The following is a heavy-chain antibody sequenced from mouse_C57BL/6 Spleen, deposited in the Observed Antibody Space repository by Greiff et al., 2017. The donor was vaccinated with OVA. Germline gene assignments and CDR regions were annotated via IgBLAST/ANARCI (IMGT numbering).Heavy chain of an antibody. J-gene: IGHJ4*01. CDR1: GYTFTSYW. Sequence: QVQLQQPGTELVKPGASVKLSCKASGYTFTSYWMHWVKQRPGQGLEWIGNINPSNGGTNYTEKFKSKATLTVDKSSSTAYMQLNSLTSEDSEVDKCARSRDIYYGWDMDDWGQGTSVTVSS. V-gene: IGHV1-53*01. CDR2: INPSNGGT. CDR3: ARSRDIYYGWDMDD. D-gene: IGHD2-1*01.